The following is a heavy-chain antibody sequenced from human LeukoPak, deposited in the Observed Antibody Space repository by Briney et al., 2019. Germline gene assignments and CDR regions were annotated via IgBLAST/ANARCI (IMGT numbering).Heavy chain of an antibody. V-gene: IGHV4-4*07. Sequence: SETLSLTCTVSGGSLSSYYWSWIRQPAGKGLEWIGRIYTSGSTNYNPSLKSRVTMSVDTSKNQFSLKLSSVTAADTAVYYCARDWGYCSSTSCPYYYYYGMDVWGQGTTVTVSS. CDR1: GGSLSSYY. D-gene: IGHD2-2*01. J-gene: IGHJ6*02. CDR3: ARDWGYCSSTSCPYYYYYGMDV. CDR2: IYTSGST.